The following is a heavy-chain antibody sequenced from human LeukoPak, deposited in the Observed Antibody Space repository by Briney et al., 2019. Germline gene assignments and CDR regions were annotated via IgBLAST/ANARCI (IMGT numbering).Heavy chain of an antibody. D-gene: IGHD4-17*01. Sequence: PSGTLSLTCAVSGGSISSSNWWSWVRQPPGKGLEWIGEIYHSGSTNYNPSLKSRVTISVDKSKNQFSLNLTSVTAADTAVYYCARLGYGDYHPLDYWGQGTLVTVSS. CDR1: GGSISSSNW. CDR3: ARLGYGDYHPLDY. V-gene: IGHV4-4*02. CDR2: IYHSGST. J-gene: IGHJ4*02.